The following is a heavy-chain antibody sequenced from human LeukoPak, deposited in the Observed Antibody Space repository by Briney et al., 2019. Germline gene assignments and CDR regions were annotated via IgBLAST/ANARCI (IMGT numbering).Heavy chain of an antibody. CDR3: AKGSQSSSWNFDY. D-gene: IGHD6-13*01. CDR1: GFTFSSYA. J-gene: IGHJ4*02. V-gene: IGHV3-23*01. CDR2: IRGSGLSP. Sequence: GGSLRLSCAASGFTFSSYAMHWVRRAPGKGLEWVSAIRGSGLSPYYAGAVKGRFTISRDNSKNTLYLQMNSLRAEDTAVYYCAKGSQSSSWNFDYWGQGTLVTVSS.